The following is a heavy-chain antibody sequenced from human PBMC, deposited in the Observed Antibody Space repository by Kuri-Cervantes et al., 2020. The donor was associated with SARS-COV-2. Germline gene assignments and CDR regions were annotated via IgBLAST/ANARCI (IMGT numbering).Heavy chain of an antibody. Sequence: GESLKISCAASGFTFSDYYMSWIRQAPGKGLEWVSYISSSGSTIYYADSVKGRFTISRDNAKNSLYLQMNSLRAEDTAVYYCARSGRYYYYMDVLGKGTTVTVSS. CDR2: ISSSGSTI. J-gene: IGHJ6*03. D-gene: IGHD2-8*02. CDR3: ARSGRYYYYMDV. CDR1: GFTFSDYY. V-gene: IGHV3-11*04.